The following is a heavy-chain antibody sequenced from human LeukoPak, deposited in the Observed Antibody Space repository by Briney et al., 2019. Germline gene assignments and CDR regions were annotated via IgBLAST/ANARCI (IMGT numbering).Heavy chain of an antibody. D-gene: IGHD3-9*01. V-gene: IGHV4-61*02. Sequence: PSQTLSLTCTVSGGSISSGNYYWSWIRQPAGKGLEWIGRIYTSGSTNYNPTLKSRVTVSVDTSKNQFSLKLSSVTAADTAVYYCGRGQGVRYFDWLSEGAYYYYMDVWGKGTTVTVSS. J-gene: IGHJ6*03. CDR1: GGSISSGNYY. CDR2: IYTSGST. CDR3: GRGQGVRYFDWLSEGAYYYYMDV.